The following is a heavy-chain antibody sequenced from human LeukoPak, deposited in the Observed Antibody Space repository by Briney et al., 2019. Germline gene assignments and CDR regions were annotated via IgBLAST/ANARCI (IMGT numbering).Heavy chain of an antibody. CDR1: GFTVSSNY. CDR2: IYSGGST. V-gene: IGHV3-53*04. D-gene: IGHD3-10*01. Sequence: GGSLRLSCAASGFTVSSNYMSWVRQAPGKGLEWVSVIYSGGSTYYADSVKGRFTISRHNSKNTLYLQMNSLRAEDTAVYYCARALVRGVIWYYFDYWGQGTLVTVSS. J-gene: IGHJ4*02. CDR3: ARALVRGVIWYYFDY.